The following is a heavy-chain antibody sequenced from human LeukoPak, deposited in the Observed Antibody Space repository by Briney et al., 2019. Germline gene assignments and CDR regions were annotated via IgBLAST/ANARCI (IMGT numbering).Heavy chain of an antibody. Sequence: GGSLRLSCAASGFTFSSYGMHWVRQAPGKGLEWVAFIRYDGSNKYYADSVKGRFTISRDNSKNTLYMEMNSLKPEDTAVYYCAKSGTTSSWSPRVKTYFDYWGQGTLVTVSS. D-gene: IGHD6-13*01. J-gene: IGHJ4*02. CDR1: GFTFSSYG. V-gene: IGHV3-30*02. CDR2: IRYDGSNK. CDR3: AKSGTTSSWSPRVKTYFDY.